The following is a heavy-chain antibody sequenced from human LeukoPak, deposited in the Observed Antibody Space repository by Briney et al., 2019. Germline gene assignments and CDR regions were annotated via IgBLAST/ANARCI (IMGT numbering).Heavy chain of an antibody. D-gene: IGHD3-3*01. CDR3: AKDRQTITCFGVVNTPRASFDY. CDR2: IRYDGSNK. V-gene: IGHV3-30*02. J-gene: IGHJ4*02. CDR1: GFSFSRYD. Sequence: PGGSLRLSCAVSGFSFSRYDIHWVRQAPGKGLEWVAFIRYDGSNKNYADSVKGRFTISRDNFMSTVYLQMNSLRAEDTAVYYCAKDRQTITCFGVVNTPRASFDYWGQGTLVTVSS.